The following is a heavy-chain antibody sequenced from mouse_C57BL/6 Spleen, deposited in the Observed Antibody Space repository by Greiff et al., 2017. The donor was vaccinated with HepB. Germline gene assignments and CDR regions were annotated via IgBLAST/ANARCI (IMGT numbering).Heavy chain of an antibody. D-gene: IGHD1-1*01. CDR2: ISSGSSTI. CDR3: ARHYGSSYWYFDV. V-gene: IGHV5-17*01. J-gene: IGHJ1*03. CDR1: GFTFSDYG. Sequence: DVMLVESGGGLVKPGGSLKLSCAASGFTFSDYGMHWVRQAPEKGLEWVAYISSGSSTIYYADTVKGRFTISRDNAKNTLFLQMTSLRSEDTAMYYWARHYGSSYWYFDVWGTGTTVTVSS.